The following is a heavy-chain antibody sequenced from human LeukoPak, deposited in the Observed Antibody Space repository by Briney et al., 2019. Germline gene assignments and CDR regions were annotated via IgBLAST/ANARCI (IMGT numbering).Heavy chain of an antibody. CDR3: ARDGSYYDSSGYYWAYYFDY. Sequence: ASVKVSCKASGYTFTCYGISWVRQAPGQGLEWMGWISAYNGNTNYAQKLQGRVTMTTDTSTSTAYMELRSLRSDDTAVYYCARDGSYYDSSGYYWAYYFDYWGQGTLVTVSS. J-gene: IGHJ4*02. CDR1: GYTFTCYG. CDR2: ISAYNGNT. D-gene: IGHD3-22*01. V-gene: IGHV1-18*01.